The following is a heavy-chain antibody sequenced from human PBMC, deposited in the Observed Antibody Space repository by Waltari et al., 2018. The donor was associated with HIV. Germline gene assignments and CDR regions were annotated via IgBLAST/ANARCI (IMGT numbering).Heavy chain of an antibody. D-gene: IGHD3-10*01. J-gene: IGHJ3*02. CDR1: GFTFSTYE. V-gene: IGHV3-48*03. Sequence: EVQLVESGGGLVQPGGSLRLSCAASGFTFSTYEMNWVRQAPGKGLELVSYISSSGSTIYYADSVKGRFTISRDNAKNSLSLQMNSLRAEDTAVYYCASDAYGSGSYYNPDAFDIWGQGTMVTVSS. CDR3: ASDAYGSGSYYNPDAFDI. CDR2: ISSSGSTI.